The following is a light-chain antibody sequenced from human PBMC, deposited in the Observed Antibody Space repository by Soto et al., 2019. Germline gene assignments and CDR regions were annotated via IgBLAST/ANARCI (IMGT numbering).Light chain of an antibody. CDR3: LQYNSYPRT. J-gene: IGKJ1*01. V-gene: IGKV3-15*01. CDR1: HSVSSN. CDR2: GAS. Sequence: EIVMTQSPATLSVSPGERATLSCRASHSVSSNLAWYQQKPGQAPRLLVYGASTRATGIPARFSGSGSGTQFTLTISSLQPEDFATYYCLQYNSYPRTFGQGTKVDIK.